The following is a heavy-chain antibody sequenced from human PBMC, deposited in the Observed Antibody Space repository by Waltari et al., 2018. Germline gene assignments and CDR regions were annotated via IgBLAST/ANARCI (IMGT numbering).Heavy chain of an antibody. CDR3: ASGAMVRGVCDY. J-gene: IGHJ4*02. D-gene: IGHD3-10*01. CDR2: INHSGST. V-gene: IGHV4-34*01. Sequence: QVQLQQWGAGLLKPSETLSLTCAVYGGSFSGYYWSWIRQPPGKGLEWIGEINHSGSTNYNPSLKSRVTISVDTSKNQFSLKLSSVTAADTAVYYCASGAMVRGVCDYWGQGTLVTVSS. CDR1: GGSFSGYY.